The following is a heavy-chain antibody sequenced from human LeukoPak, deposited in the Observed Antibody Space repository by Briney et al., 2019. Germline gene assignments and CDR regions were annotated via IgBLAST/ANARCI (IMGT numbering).Heavy chain of an antibody. Sequence: GGSVTVSCMASGYTFTSYYMHWVRQAPGKGGEWVGIINTSGGSTSYAQNFQGRVTMTRDTSTSTLYMELSSLRAEDTAVYYCAREGTDGITTVTYWGQGTLVTVSS. D-gene: IGHD4-17*01. CDR3: AREGTDGITTVTY. V-gene: IGHV1-46*01. CDR1: GYTFTSYY. J-gene: IGHJ4*02. CDR2: INTSGGST.